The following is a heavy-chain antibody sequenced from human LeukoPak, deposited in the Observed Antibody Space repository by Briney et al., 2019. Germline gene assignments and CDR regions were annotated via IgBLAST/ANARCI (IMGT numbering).Heavy chain of an antibody. V-gene: IGHV3-53*01. CDR3: ASLYCSAGSCFVDY. CDR2: IYSRGST. CDR1: ALTLSDNY. D-gene: IGHD2-15*01. Sequence: PRRSLRLSCAVSALTLSDNYMSWVSPAPGKGLEWVSVIYSRGSTSYTDSVKGRFTISRDNSKNTVYLQMNSLRAEDTAVYYCASLYCSAGSCFVDYWGQGTLVSVSA. J-gene: IGHJ4*02.